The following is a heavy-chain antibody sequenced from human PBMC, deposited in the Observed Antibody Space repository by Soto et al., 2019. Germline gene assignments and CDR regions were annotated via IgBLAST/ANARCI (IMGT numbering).Heavy chain of an antibody. Sequence: QLQLQESGPGLVKPSETLSLTCTVSGGSISSSSYYWGWIRQPPGKGLEWIGSIYYSVSSYYNPSLKSRVTISVDTSKNQFSLQLSSVTAADTAVYYCARLGDYGDLQVDYWGQGTLVTVSS. CDR2: IYYSVSS. CDR3: ARLGDYGDLQVDY. V-gene: IGHV4-39*01. J-gene: IGHJ4*02. D-gene: IGHD4-17*01. CDR1: GGSISSSSYY.